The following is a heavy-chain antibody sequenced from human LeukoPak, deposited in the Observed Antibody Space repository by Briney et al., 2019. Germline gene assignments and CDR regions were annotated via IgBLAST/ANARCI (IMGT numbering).Heavy chain of an antibody. CDR1: GYRFINYW. V-gene: IGHV5-51*01. Sequence: GESLKISCKASGYRFINYWIGWVRQMPGKGLEWMGIIYPDDSDIRYSPSFQSQVTISADRSRSIAYVQWNSLKASDTAMYYCARQTLGVRGGEWDYWGQGTLVTVSS. CDR3: ARQTLGVRGGEWDY. CDR2: IYPDDSDI. J-gene: IGHJ4*02. D-gene: IGHD3-10*01.